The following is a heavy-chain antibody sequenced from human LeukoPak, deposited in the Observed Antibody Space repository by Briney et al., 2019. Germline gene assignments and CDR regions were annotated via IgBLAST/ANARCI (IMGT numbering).Heavy chain of an antibody. CDR1: GGSISSHY. V-gene: IGHV4-59*11. CDR2: IYYSGST. CDR3: ARVRFLEWLLGYYYYMDV. J-gene: IGHJ6*03. Sequence: SETLSLTCTVSGGSISSHYWSWIRQPPGKGLEWIGYIYYSGSTNYNPSLKSRVTISVDTSKNQFSLKLSSVTAADTAVYYCARVRFLEWLLGYYYYMDVWGKGTTVTVSS. D-gene: IGHD3-3*01.